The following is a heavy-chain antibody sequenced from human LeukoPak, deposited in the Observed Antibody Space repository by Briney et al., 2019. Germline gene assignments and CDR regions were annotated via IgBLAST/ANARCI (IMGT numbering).Heavy chain of an antibody. CDR1: GFTFSSYS. Sequence: GGSLRLSCAASGFTFSSYSMNWVRQAPGKGLEWVSSISSSSSYIYYADSVKGRFTISRDNAKNSLYLQMNSLRAEDTAVYYCARDRFEIAAAGTLLFDYWGQGTLVTVSS. V-gene: IGHV3-21*01. CDR3: ARDRFEIAAAGTLLFDY. CDR2: ISSSSSYI. J-gene: IGHJ4*02. D-gene: IGHD6-13*01.